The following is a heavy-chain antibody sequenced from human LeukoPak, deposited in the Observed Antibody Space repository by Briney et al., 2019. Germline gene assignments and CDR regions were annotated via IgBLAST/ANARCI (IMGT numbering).Heavy chain of an antibody. CDR2: ISSSSSYI. CDR1: GFTFSSYG. J-gene: IGHJ4*02. Sequence: PGGSLRLSCAASGFTFSSYGMHWVRQAPGKGLEWVSSISSSSSYIYYADSVKGRFVISRDNSKNTVYLQMNSLRVDDTARYYCAQDGAWLRFDHWGQGTLVTVSS. D-gene: IGHD5-12*01. CDR3: AQDGAWLRFDH. V-gene: IGHV3-21*04.